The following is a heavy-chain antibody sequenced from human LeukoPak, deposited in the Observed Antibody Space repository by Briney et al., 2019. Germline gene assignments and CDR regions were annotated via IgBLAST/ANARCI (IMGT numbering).Heavy chain of an antibody. V-gene: IGHV3-15*01. D-gene: IGHD2-2*01. Sequence: GGSLRLSCAASGFSFSNAWMSWVRQAPGKGLEWVGRIKSNTDGGTTDYAAPVKGRFTISRDDSKNTLYLQMNSLKTEDTAVYFCTTVFQPLGYCSTTGCYPNFWGQGTLVTVSS. CDR3: TTVFQPLGYCSTTGCYPNF. CDR2: IKSNTDGGTT. CDR1: GFSFSNAW. J-gene: IGHJ4*02.